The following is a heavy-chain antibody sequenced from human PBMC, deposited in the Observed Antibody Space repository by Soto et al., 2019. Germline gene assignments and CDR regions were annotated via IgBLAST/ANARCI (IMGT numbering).Heavy chain of an antibody. CDR1: GGSFSPYY. V-gene: IGHV4-34*01. Sequence: SETLSLTCSVYGGSFSPYYWSWIRQPPGKGLERMGEINHSGGTSYNPSLKSRVTISVDTSKSQFSLKLTSVTAADTAVYYCARGSVGTVDSSGFYEYWDQGTPVAVSS. CDR2: INHSGGT. D-gene: IGHD3-22*01. CDR3: ARGSVGTVDSSGFYEY. J-gene: IGHJ4*02.